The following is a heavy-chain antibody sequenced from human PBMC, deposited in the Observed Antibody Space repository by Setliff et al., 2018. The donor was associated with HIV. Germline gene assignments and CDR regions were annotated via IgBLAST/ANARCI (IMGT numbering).Heavy chain of an antibody. CDR3: ARDPGYKSTWYGVFDI. CDR1: GYTFSDYY. J-gene: IGHJ3*02. CDR2: INPNSGGT. D-gene: IGHD6-13*01. Sequence: ASVKVSCKASGYTFSDYYMHWVRQAPGQGLEWMGWINPNSGGTNYAQKFQGRVNMTRDTSISTTYMELSRLRSDDTAVYYCARDPGYKSTWYGVFDIWGQGAMVTVSS. V-gene: IGHV1-2*02.